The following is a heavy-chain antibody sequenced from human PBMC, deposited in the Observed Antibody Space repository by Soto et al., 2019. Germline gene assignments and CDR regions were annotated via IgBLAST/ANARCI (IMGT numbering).Heavy chain of an antibody. Sequence: EVQLLETGGGLAQPGGSLRLSCAASGFTFSNYAMSWVRQAPGTGLECVSVISGGGESTYYADSVKGRFAISRDNSKTTLYLQMSSLRAEDTALYFCAKDLSLNGGNTNGYFDYWGQGTRVTVSS. V-gene: IGHV3-23*01. CDR2: ISGGGEST. CDR3: AKDLSLNGGNTNGYFDY. CDR1: GFTFSNYA. J-gene: IGHJ4*02. D-gene: IGHD2-15*01.